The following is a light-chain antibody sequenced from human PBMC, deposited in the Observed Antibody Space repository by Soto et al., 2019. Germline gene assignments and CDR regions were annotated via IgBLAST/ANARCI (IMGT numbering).Light chain of an antibody. J-gene: IGLJ1*01. CDR3: SSYAGSTNYV. V-gene: IGLV2-8*01. CDR1: SSDVGGYNY. Sequence: QSALTQPPSSSGSPGQSVTISCTGTSSDVGGYNYVSWYQQHPGKAPKLMIYEVSKRPSGVPDRFSGSKSGNTASLTVSGLQAEDEADYYCSSYAGSTNYVFGGGTKVTVL. CDR2: EVS.